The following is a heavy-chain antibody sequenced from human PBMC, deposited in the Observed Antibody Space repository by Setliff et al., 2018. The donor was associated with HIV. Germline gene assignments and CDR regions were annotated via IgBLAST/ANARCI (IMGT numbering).Heavy chain of an antibody. CDR1: GLTFEYYA. D-gene: IGHD5-12*01. Sequence: HPGGSLRLSCAAPGLTFEYYAMTWVRQAPGKGLEWVSGISGSGDRTYYAPAVRGRFTISRDNVKNILYLQMNSLKIEDTATYFCARDSGNTGSYLGYRVPFAHWGQGTVVTVS. V-gene: IGHV3-23*01. CDR2: ISGSGDRT. J-gene: IGHJ4*02. CDR3: ARDSGNTGSYLGYRVPFAH.